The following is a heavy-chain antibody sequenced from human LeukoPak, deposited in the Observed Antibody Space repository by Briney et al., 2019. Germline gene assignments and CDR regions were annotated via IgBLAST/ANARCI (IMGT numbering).Heavy chain of an antibody. J-gene: IGHJ4*02. CDR3: ASLWGLIGS. Sequence: PVQPLDSPSVVIDGKTIHYADSVKGRFTISRDNAKNSVYLQMNSLRVEDTAIYYCASLWGLIGSWGQGTLVTVSS. D-gene: IGHD3-10*01. CDR2: VIDGKTI. V-gene: IGHV3-69-1*02.